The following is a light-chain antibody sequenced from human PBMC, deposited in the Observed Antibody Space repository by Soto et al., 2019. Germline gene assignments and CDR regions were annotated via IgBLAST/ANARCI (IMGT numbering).Light chain of an antibody. Sequence: DIQMTQSPSTLSASVGDRVTITCRASQSTISYFPRNQQKPGKAPKLLIYQAFSLESGVLSRFSGSGCGTEFSLTISTLQRDDFATYFCKQYSSHSAFGQGTKVDIK. J-gene: IGKJ1*01. V-gene: IGKV1-5*03. CDR1: QSTISY. CDR3: KQYSSHSA. CDR2: QAF.